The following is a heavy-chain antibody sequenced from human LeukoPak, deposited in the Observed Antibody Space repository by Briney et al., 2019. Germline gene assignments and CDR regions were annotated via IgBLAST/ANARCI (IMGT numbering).Heavy chain of an antibody. J-gene: IGHJ3*02. CDR3: ARVRSSDDAFDI. CDR2: IYYSGST. CDR1: GGSFSGYY. V-gene: IGHV4-59*01. D-gene: IGHD6-6*01. Sequence: PSETLSLTWAAYGGSFSGYYWSWFRQPPGKELKWFGYIYYSGSTNYNPSLKSRVTISVDTSKNQFSLKLSSVTAADTAVYYCARVRSSDDAFDIWGQGTMVTVSS.